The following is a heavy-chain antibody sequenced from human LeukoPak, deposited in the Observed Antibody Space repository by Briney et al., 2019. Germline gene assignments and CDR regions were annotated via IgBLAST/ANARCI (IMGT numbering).Heavy chain of an antibody. CDR2: ISYDGSNK. V-gene: IGHV3-30*04. CDR3: ARDEMATITALLDY. Sequence: RSGGSLRLSCAASGFTFSSYAMHWVRQAPGKGLEWVAVISYDGSNKYYADSVKGRFTISRDNSKNTLYLQMNSLRAEDTAVYYRARDEMATITALLDYWGQGTLVTVSS. D-gene: IGHD5-24*01. CDR1: GFTFSSYA. J-gene: IGHJ4*02.